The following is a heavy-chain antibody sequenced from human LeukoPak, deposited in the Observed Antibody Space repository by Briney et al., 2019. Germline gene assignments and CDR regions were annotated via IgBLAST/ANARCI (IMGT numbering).Heavy chain of an antibody. CDR3: ARRSSTYYYDSSGYSSYYYYYYYMDV. Sequence: SETLSLTCTVSGGSISSYYWSWIRQPPGKGLEWIGYIYYSGSTNYNPSLKSRVTISLDTSKNQFSLKLSSVTAADTAVYYCARRSSTYYYDSSGYSSYYYYYYYMDVWGKGTTVTASS. J-gene: IGHJ6*03. CDR1: GGSISSYY. V-gene: IGHV4-59*12. CDR2: IYYSGST. D-gene: IGHD3-22*01.